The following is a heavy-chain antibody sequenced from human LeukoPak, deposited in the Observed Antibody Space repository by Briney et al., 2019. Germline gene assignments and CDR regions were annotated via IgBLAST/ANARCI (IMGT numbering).Heavy chain of an antibody. CDR3: ARDIYYDNYYFDY. Sequence: GGSLRLSCATSGFSLSRNGMHWVRQAPGKGLEWVSVIYSGGSTYYADSVKGRFTISRDNSKNTLYLQMNSLRAEDTAVYYCARDIYYDNYYFDYWGQGTLVTVSS. V-gene: IGHV3-53*01. CDR1: GFSLSRNG. J-gene: IGHJ4*02. CDR2: IYSGGST. D-gene: IGHD3-22*01.